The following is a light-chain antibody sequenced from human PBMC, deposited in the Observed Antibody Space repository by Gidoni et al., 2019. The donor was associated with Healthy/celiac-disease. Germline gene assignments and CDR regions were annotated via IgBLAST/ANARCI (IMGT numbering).Light chain of an antibody. CDR3: QQYNSYSWT. CDR2: KAS. Sequence: LSASVGDRVTITCRASQSISSWLAWYQQKPGKAPKLLIYKASSLESGVPSRFSGSGSGTEFTLTISSLQPDDFATYYCQQYNSYSWTFGQGTKVEIK. V-gene: IGKV1-5*03. CDR1: QSISSW. J-gene: IGKJ1*01.